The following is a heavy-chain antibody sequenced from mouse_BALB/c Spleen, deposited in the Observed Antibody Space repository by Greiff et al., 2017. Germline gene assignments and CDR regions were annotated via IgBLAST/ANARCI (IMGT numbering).Heavy chain of an antibody. D-gene: IGHD1-2*01. CDR1: GYTFTSYW. CDR2: INPSNGRT. Sequence: QVQLQQPGAELVKPGASVKLSCKASGYTFTSYWMHWVKQRPGQGLEWIGEINPSNGRTNYNEKFKSKATLTVDKSSSTAYMQLSSLTSEDSAVYCCARDITTAGAYWGQGTLVTVSA. J-gene: IGHJ3*01. CDR3: ARDITTAGAY. V-gene: IGHV1S81*02.